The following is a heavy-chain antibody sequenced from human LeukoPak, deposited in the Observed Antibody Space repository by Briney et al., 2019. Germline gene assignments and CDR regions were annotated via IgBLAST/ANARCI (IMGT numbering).Heavy chain of an antibody. J-gene: IGHJ6*03. Sequence: PSETLSLTCTASGGSISSSSYYWGWIRQPPGKGLEWIGSIYYSGSTYYNPSLKSRVTISVDTSKNQFSLKLSSVTAADTAIYYCARDFSSSSTVYYYYYMDVWGKGTTVTVSS. D-gene: IGHD6-6*01. CDR1: GGSISSSSYY. CDR3: ARDFSSSSTVYYYYYMDV. CDR2: IYYSGST. V-gene: IGHV4-39*07.